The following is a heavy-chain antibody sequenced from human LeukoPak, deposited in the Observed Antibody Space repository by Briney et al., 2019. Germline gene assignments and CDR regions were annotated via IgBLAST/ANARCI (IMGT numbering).Heavy chain of an antibody. Sequence: SETLSLTCAVYGGSFSGYYWSWIRQPPGKGLEWIGEINHSGSTNYNPSLKSRVTISVDTSKNQFSLKLSSVTAADTAVYYCARPEVGATAGALGYWGQGTLVTVSS. CDR2: INHSGST. CDR1: GGSFSGYY. J-gene: IGHJ4*02. D-gene: IGHD1-26*01. V-gene: IGHV4-34*01. CDR3: ARPEVGATAGALGY.